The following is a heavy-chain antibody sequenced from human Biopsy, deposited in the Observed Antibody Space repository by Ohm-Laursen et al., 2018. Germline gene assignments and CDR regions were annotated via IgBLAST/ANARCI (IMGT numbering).Heavy chain of an antibody. CDR3: ARNTGWYGDLYYFDY. CDR2: INPSGSTT. J-gene: IGHJ4*02. CDR1: GYSFTSYY. V-gene: IGHV1-46*01. Sequence: ASVKVSCKTSGYSFTSYYMHWVRQAPGQGLEWMGMINPSGSTTSYPQIFQGRVTMTRDTSKSTVYMELSSLKSADTAVYFCARNTGWYGDLYYFDYWGQGTLVTVSS. D-gene: IGHD6-19*01.